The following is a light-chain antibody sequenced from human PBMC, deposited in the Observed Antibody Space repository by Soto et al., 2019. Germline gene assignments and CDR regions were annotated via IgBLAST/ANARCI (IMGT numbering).Light chain of an antibody. CDR1: QSSSSSY. CDR2: GAS. J-gene: IGKJ2*01. Sequence: EIVLTQSPGTLSLSPGERATLSCRASQSSSSSYLAWYQQRPGQAPRRLIHGASSRATGIPDRFSGSGSGTDFTLTISRLEPEDFAVYYCQQYGSSLMYTFGQGTKLEIK. V-gene: IGKV3-20*01. CDR3: QQYGSSLMYT.